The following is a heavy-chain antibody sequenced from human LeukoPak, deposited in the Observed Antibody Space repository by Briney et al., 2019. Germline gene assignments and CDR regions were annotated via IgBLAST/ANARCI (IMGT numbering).Heavy chain of an antibody. CDR1: GGSISSYY. D-gene: IGHD3-22*01. CDR3: ARVGYDSSGYYYHTFDY. Sequence: SETLSLTCTVSGGSISSYYWSWIRQPPGKGLEWIGYIYYSGSTNYNPSLKSRVTISVDTSKNQFSLKLSSVTAADTAVYYCARVGYDSSGYYYHTFDYWGQGTLVTVSS. J-gene: IGHJ4*02. CDR2: IYYSGST. V-gene: IGHV4-59*01.